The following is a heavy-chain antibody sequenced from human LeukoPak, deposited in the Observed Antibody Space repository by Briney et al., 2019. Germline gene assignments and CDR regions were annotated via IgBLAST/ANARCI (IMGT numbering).Heavy chain of an antibody. CDR2: ISGSGGST. Sequence: GGSLRLSCAASGSTFSSYAMSWVRQAPGKGLEWVSAISGSGGSTYYADSVKGRFTISRDNSKNTLYLQMNSLRAEDTAVYYCAKGMDIVATIGSDYWGQGTLVTVSS. D-gene: IGHD5-12*01. V-gene: IGHV3-23*01. CDR1: GSTFSSYA. J-gene: IGHJ4*02. CDR3: AKGMDIVATIGSDY.